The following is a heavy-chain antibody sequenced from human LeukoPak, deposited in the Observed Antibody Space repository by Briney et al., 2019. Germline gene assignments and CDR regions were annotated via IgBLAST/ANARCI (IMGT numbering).Heavy chain of an antibody. D-gene: IGHD2-15*01. V-gene: IGHV4-39*07. CDR3: ARAEGSRPMDV. J-gene: IGHJ6*02. Sequence: PSETLSLTCTVSGGSISSSSYYWGWIRQPPGKGLEWIGSIYYSGSTYYNPSLKSRVTISVDTSKNQFSLKLSSVTAADTAVYYCARAEGSRPMDVWGQGTTVTVSS. CDR2: IYYSGST. CDR1: GGSISSSSYY.